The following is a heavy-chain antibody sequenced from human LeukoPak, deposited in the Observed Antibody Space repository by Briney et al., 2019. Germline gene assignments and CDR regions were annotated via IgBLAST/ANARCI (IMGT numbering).Heavy chain of an antibody. Sequence: GGSLRLSCAASGFTFSSYGMHWVRQAPGKGLEWVSAISGSGGSTYYADSVKGRFTISRDNSKNTLYLQMNSLRAEDTAVYYCAKVGDYYDSSGYYLVDAFDIWGQGTMVTVSS. J-gene: IGHJ3*02. CDR1: GFTFSSYG. D-gene: IGHD3-22*01. CDR3: AKVGDYYDSSGYYLVDAFDI. CDR2: ISGSGGST. V-gene: IGHV3-23*01.